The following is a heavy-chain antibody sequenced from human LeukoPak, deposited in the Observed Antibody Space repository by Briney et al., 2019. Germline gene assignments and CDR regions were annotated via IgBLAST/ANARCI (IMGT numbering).Heavy chain of an antibody. V-gene: IGHV1-46*01. CDR1: GYTFTSYY. D-gene: IGHD6-6*01. Sequence: ASVKVSCKASGYTFTSYYVHWVRQAPGQGLEWVGIINPSGGSRTYAQKFQARVTMTRDTSTSTVYMELSSLRSEDTAVYYCARGVTLTTRPEIWAGDYWGQGTLVTVPS. CDR2: INPSGGSR. J-gene: IGHJ4*02. CDR3: ARGVTLTTRPEIWAGDY.